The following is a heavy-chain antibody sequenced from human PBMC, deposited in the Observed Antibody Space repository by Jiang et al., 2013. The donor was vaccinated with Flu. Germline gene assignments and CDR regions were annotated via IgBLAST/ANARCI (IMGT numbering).Heavy chain of an antibody. CDR2: FNPEDGET. CDR3: SPGMSNTAAFDI. CDR1: GYTLTDLS. J-gene: IGHJ3*02. D-gene: IGHD1-14*01. Sequence: VSCKGSGYTLTDLSMHWVRQAPGKGLEWMGYFNPEDGETIYAEKFEGRLTMTEDTSTDTAYMELRTLTSEDTAIYYCSPGMSNTAAFDIWGQGTMVTVSA. V-gene: IGHV1-24*01.